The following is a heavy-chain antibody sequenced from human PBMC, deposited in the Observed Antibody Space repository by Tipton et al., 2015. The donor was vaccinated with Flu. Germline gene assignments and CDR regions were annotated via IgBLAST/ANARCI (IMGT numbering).Heavy chain of an antibody. V-gene: IGHV1-18*01. D-gene: IGHD3-22*01. J-gene: IGHJ4*02. Sequence: QVQLVQSGAEVKKPGASVKVSCKASGYTFTSYGISWVRQAPGQGLEWMGWISAYNGNTNYAQKLQGRVTMTTDTSTSTAYMELRSLRSDDTAVYYCARDSLYDSSGYYPEGPLADYWGQGTLVTVSS. CDR3: ARDSLYDSSGYYPEGPLADY. CDR2: ISAYNGNT. CDR1: GYTFTSYG.